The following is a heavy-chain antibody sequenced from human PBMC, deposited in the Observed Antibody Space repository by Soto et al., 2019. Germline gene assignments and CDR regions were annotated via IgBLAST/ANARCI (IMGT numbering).Heavy chain of an antibody. CDR1: GDSIRSDY. CDR2: IFYSGST. V-gene: IGHV4-59*01. Sequence: PSETLSLTCTVSGDSIRSDYWSWIRQPPGRGLEWIGYIFYSGSTNYNPSLKSRVTMSVDRSKNHFSLKLTSVTAADTAVYYCVTGGDGYRFDYWGQGTLVT. CDR3: VTGGDGYRFDY. D-gene: IGHD2-21*02. J-gene: IGHJ4*02.